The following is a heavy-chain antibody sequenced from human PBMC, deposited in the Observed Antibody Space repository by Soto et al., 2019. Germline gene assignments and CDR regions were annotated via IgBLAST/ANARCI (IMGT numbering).Heavy chain of an antibody. CDR1: GFTFSSYA. J-gene: IGHJ4*02. Sequence: EVQLLESGGGLVQPGGSLRLSCAASGFTFSSYAMNWVRQAPGKVLEWVSAISGSGGNTYYADSVKGRFTISRDNSKHTLYLQLTSLRAEATAVYYCAQEPSRRGGCFDYWGQGTLVTVSS. CDR3: AQEPSRRGGCFDY. D-gene: IGHD6-19*01. CDR2: ISGSGGNT. V-gene: IGHV3-23*01.